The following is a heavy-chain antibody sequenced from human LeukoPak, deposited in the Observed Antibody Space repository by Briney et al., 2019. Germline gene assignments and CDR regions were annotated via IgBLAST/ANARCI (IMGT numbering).Heavy chain of an antibody. Sequence: GGSLRLSCAASGFTFTSFWMSWVRQAPGKGLEWVANINKDGSEKYFVDSVKGRFTISRDDAENSLHLQMNSLRAEDTAVYYCVRGSSGTVVRGVSWAWFDPWGQGTLVSVSS. CDR2: INKDGSEK. CDR1: GFTFTSFW. J-gene: IGHJ5*02. CDR3: VRGSSGTVVRGVSWAWFDP. D-gene: IGHD3-10*01. V-gene: IGHV3-7*05.